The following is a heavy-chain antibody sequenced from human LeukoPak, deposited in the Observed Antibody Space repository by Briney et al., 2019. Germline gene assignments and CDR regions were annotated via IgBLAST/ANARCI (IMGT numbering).Heavy chain of an antibody. D-gene: IGHD2-21*01. CDR2: IYYSGST. V-gene: IGHV4-59*01. Sequence: SETLSLTCTVSGGSLTSYYWSWIRQPPGKGLEWVGYIYYSGSTNYNPSPKRRVTISVDTYKNPFSLKLSSVSAGDTAVYYCARGHSIVVVTGWGQGTLVTVSS. CDR3: ARGHSIVVVTG. J-gene: IGHJ4*02. CDR1: GGSLTSYY.